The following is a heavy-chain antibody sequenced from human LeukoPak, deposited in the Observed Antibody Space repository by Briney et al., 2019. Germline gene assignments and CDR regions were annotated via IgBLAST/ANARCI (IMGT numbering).Heavy chain of an antibody. CDR3: ARDAVDTANAV. CDR1: GFTFTTYW. V-gene: IGHV3-74*01. Sequence: GGSLRLSCAASGFTFTTYWMHWVRQAPGKGLVWVSHINSDGSITSYADSVKSRFTISRDNAKNTLYLQMNSLRAEDTAVYYCARDAVDTANAVWGQGTTVTVSS. J-gene: IGHJ6*02. D-gene: IGHD5-18*01. CDR2: INSDGSIT.